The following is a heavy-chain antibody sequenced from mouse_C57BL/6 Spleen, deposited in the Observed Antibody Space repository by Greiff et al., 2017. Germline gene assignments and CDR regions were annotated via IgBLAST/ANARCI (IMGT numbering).Heavy chain of an antibody. CDR2: SRNKANDYTT. V-gene: IGHV7-1*01. Sequence: EVQGVESGGGLVQSGRSLRLSCATSGFTFSDLYMEWVRQAPGKGLEWIAASRNKANDYTTEYSASVKGRFIVSRDSSQSILYLQMNALRAEDTAIYYCARDSDAMDYWGQGTSVTVSS. CDR3: ARDSDAMDY. J-gene: IGHJ4*01. CDR1: GFTFSDLY.